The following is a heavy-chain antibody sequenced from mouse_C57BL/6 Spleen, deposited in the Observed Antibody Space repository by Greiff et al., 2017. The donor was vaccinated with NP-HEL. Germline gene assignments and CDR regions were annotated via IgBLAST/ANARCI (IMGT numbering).Heavy chain of an antibody. CDR2: IDPANGNT. CDR1: GFNIKNTY. J-gene: IGHJ2*01. Sequence: VHVKQSVAELVRPGASVKLSCTASGFNIKNTYMHWVKQRPEQGLEWIGRIDPANGNTKYAAKFQGKATMTADTSSNTAYLQLSSLTSEDAAIYYCASSYYSNPYFDYWGQGTTLTVSS. V-gene: IGHV14-3*01. D-gene: IGHD2-5*01. CDR3: ASSYYSNPYFDY.